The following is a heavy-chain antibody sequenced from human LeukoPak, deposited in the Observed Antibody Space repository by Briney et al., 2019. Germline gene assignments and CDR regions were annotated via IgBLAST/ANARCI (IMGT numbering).Heavy chain of an antibody. CDR1: GGSISSSSYY. V-gene: IGHV4-39*01. Sequence: PSETLSLTCTVSGGSISSSSYYWGWIRQPPGKGLEWIGSIYYSGSTYYNPSLKSRVTISVDTSKNQFSLKLSSVTAADTAVYYCARRRSTYCSSTSCYRRDVDYWGQGTLVTVSS. J-gene: IGHJ4*02. CDR2: IYYSGST. CDR3: ARRRSTYCSSTSCYRRDVDY. D-gene: IGHD2-2*01.